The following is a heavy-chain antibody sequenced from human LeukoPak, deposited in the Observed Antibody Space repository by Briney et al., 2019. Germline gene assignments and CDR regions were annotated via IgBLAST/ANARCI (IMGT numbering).Heavy chain of an antibody. J-gene: IGHJ4*02. CDR2: ISGSSSVI. Sequence: GGSLRLSCAASGFTFSDYYMSWIRQAPGKGLEWVSYISGSSSVIYYADSVKGRFTISRDNAKNSLYLQMNSLRAEDTAVYYCARDLALARYCSGGSCSGYWGQGTLVTVSS. CDR1: GFTFSDYY. CDR3: ARDLALARYCSGGSCSGY. V-gene: IGHV3-11*01. D-gene: IGHD2-15*01.